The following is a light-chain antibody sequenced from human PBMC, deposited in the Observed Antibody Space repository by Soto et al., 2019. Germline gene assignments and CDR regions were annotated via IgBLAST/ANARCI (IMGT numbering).Light chain of an antibody. CDR1: QSVSSIY. CDR3: QQYGRSPWT. CDR2: GAS. J-gene: IGKJ1*01. V-gene: IGKV3-20*01. Sequence: EIVLTQSPGTLSLSPGERATLSCRASQSVSSIYLAWYQQKPGQAPRLLIYGASSRATGIPDRFSGSESGTDFTLTISRLEPEDFAVYYCQQYGRSPWTFGQGTKVEIK.